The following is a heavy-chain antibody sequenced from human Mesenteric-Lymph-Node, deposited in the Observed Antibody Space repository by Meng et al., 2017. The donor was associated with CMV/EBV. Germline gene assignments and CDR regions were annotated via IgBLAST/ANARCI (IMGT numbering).Heavy chain of an antibody. CDR1: GFTFSSYS. J-gene: IGHJ6*02. D-gene: IGHD2-15*01. CDR3: ARIYGNLAGYYYHALDV. Sequence: GGSLKISCAASGFTFSSYSMNWVRQAPGKGLEWVSSISSSSSYIYYADSVKGRFTISRDNAKNSLYLQMNSLRAEDTAIYFCARIYGNLAGYYYHALDVWGQGATVTVSS. CDR2: ISSSSSYI. V-gene: IGHV3-21*04.